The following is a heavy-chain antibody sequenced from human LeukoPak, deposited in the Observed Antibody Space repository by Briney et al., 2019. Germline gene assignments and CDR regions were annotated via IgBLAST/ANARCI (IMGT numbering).Heavy chain of an antibody. CDR3: ARGRQLVRRYYFDY. J-gene: IGHJ4*02. CDR2: INHSGST. CDR1: GGSFSGYY. V-gene: IGHV4-34*01. Sequence: SETLSLTCAVYGGSFSGYYWSWIRRPPGKGLEWIGEINHSGSTNYNPSLKSRVTISVDTSKNRFSLKLSSVTAAGTAVYYCARGRQLVRRYYFDYWGQGTLVTVSS. D-gene: IGHD6-13*01.